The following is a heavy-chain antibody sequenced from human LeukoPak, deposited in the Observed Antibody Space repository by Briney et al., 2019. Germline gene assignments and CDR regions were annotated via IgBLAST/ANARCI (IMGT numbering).Heavy chain of an antibody. Sequence: GASVKVSCKASGGTFTSYYIHWVRQAPGQGLEWVGIINPSGGATSYAQKFQGRVTMTRDTSTSTFYMDLSSLRSEDTAVYYCASSTRVTYYYDSSGYHYWGQGTLVTVSS. CDR2: INPSGGAT. D-gene: IGHD3-22*01. CDR3: ASSTRVTYYYDSSGYHY. J-gene: IGHJ4*02. V-gene: IGHV1-46*01. CDR1: GGTFTSYY.